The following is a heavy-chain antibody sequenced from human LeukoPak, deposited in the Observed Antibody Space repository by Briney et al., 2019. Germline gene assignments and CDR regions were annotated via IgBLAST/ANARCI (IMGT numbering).Heavy chain of an antibody. Sequence: GGSLRLSCSASGFSFSTYPIHWVRQAPGKGVEYVAGISSQGGTTNYADSVKGRFTISRDSSKNTLCLQMNSLTTEDTAVYYCAKGEGRFGELLAIDYWGQGTLVTVSS. V-gene: IGHV3-64*04. CDR2: ISSQGGTT. D-gene: IGHD3-10*01. CDR3: AKGEGRFGELLAIDY. J-gene: IGHJ4*02. CDR1: GFSFSTYP.